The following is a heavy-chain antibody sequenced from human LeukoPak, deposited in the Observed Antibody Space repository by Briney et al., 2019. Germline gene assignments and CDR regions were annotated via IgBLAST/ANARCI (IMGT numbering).Heavy chain of an antibody. CDR3: ARSPIAAANTWHAFDI. D-gene: IGHD6-13*01. J-gene: IGHJ3*02. CDR2: VLYSGIT. Sequence: SETLSLTCTVSGGSISSTTYYWGWIRQPPERGLEWIGSVLYSGITYYNSSLKSRVSISVDTSKNQFSLKLISVTAADTAVYYCARSPIAAANTWHAFDIWGQGTMVTVSS. V-gene: IGHV4-39*07. CDR1: GGSISSTTYY.